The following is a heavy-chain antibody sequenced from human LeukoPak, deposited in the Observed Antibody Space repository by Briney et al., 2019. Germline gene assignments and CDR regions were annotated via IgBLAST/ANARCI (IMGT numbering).Heavy chain of an antibody. D-gene: IGHD5-24*01. CDR3: ARGDGYNDY. Sequence: AASVKVSCKASGYTFTSYGISWVRQAPGQGLEWMGWISAYNGNTNYAQKLQGRVTMTRDTSTSTVYMELSSLRSEDTAVYYCARGDGYNDYWGQGTLVTVSS. CDR2: ISAYNGNT. CDR1: GYTFTSYG. V-gene: IGHV1-18*01. J-gene: IGHJ4*02.